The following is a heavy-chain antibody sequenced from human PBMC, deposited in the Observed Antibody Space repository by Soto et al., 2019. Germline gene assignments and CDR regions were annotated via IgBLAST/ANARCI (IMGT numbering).Heavy chain of an antibody. Sequence: GGSLRLSCAASGFTFSDYYMSWIRQAPGKGLEWVSYISSSSSYTNYADSVKGRFTISRDNAKNSLYLQMNSLRAEDTAVYYCARASQLRYFDWLAPLYGMDVWGQGTTVTVS. D-gene: IGHD3-9*01. CDR3: ARASQLRYFDWLAPLYGMDV. J-gene: IGHJ6*02. CDR2: ISSSSSYT. V-gene: IGHV3-11*05. CDR1: GFTFSDYY.